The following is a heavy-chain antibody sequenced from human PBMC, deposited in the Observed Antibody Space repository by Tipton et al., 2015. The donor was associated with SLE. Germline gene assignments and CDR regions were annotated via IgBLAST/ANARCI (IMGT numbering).Heavy chain of an antibody. CDR1: GGSISSGSYY. CDR2: IFISGRS. J-gene: IGHJ4*02. Sequence: TLSLTCTVSGGSISSGSYYWSWIRQPAGKGLEWIGRIFISGRSNYNPSLQSRVTISVDTSRNQFSLKMTSVTAADTGLYYCARSPRRGVIFYFDTWGQGILVTVSS. D-gene: IGHD3-9*01. V-gene: IGHV4-61*02. CDR3: ARSPRRGVIFYFDT.